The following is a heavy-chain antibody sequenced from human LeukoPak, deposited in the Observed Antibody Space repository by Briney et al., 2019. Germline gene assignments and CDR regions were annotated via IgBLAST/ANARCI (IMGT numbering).Heavy chain of an antibody. CDR1: GFTFSSYG. J-gene: IGHJ6*02. V-gene: IGHV3-30*18. Sequence: PGGSLRLSCAASGFTFSSYGMRWVRQAPGKGLEWVAVISYDGSNKYYADSVKGRFTISRDNSKNTLYLQMNSLRAEDTAVYYCAKVMVAAARYYYYGMDVWGQGTTVTVSS. D-gene: IGHD6-13*01. CDR3: AKVMVAAARYYYYGMDV. CDR2: ISYDGSNK.